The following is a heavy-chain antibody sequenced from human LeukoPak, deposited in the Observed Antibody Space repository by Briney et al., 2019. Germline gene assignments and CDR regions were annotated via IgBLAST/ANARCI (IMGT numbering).Heavy chain of an antibody. D-gene: IGHD2-15*01. CDR1: GYSISSDYY. J-gene: IGHJ4*02. Sequence: SETLSLTCSVSGYSISSDYYWGWIRQPPGKGLEWIGTIYHSGTTYYNPSPKSRVTISIDTSRNQFSLRLSSVTAADTAVYYCARGPLYCSGGSCPFDYWGQGTLVTVSS. CDR2: IYHSGTT. V-gene: IGHV4-38-2*02. CDR3: ARGPLYCSGGSCPFDY.